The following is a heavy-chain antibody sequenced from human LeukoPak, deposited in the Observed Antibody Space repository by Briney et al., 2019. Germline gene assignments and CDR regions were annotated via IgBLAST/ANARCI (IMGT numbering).Heavy chain of an antibody. CDR1: GGSISSSSYY. V-gene: IGHV4-39*01. CDR3: ASSDIIVVPAAHYDY. J-gene: IGHJ4*02. D-gene: IGHD2-2*01. Sequence: SETLSLTCTVSGGSISSSSYYWGWIGQPPGKGLEWIGNISYSGSPYYTPSLKSRVTISVDTSKNQFSLKLSSVTAADTAVYYCASSDIIVVPAAHYDYWGQGTLVTVSS. CDR2: ISYSGSP.